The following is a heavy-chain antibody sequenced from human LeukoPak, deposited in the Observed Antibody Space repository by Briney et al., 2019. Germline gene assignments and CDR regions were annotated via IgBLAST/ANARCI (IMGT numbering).Heavy chain of an antibody. CDR3: ARDGEDKTWNSYIDL. D-gene: IGHD4-17*01. CDR1: GASIIRYH. CDR2: IYTSGST. V-gene: IGHV4-4*07. Sequence: NPSETLSLTCTVSGASIIRYHWTWIRQPAGKGLEWLGHIYTSGSTDYNPSLNSRVTMSLDTSKNQLSLKLTSVTAADTAVYYCARDGEDKTWNSYIDLWGRGTLATVSS. J-gene: IGHJ2*01.